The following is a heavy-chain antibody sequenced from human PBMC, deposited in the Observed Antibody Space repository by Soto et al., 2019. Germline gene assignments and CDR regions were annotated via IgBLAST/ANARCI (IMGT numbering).Heavy chain of an antibody. D-gene: IGHD2-8*01. CDR2: MNPDSGNT. J-gene: IGHJ5*02. CDR3: ARRRGSNGWFDL. Sequence: QVQLVQSGAEVKKPGASVKVSCKASGYTFINYDINWVRQATGQGLEWVGWMNPDSGNTGYAQNFQGRVTMTGNTSISSVYMELSSPTSEDTAVYYCARRRGSNGWFDLWGQGTLVTVSS. V-gene: IGHV1-8*01. CDR1: GYTFINYD.